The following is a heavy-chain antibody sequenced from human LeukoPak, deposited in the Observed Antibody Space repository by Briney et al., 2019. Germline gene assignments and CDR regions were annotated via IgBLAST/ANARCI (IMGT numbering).Heavy chain of an antibody. CDR1: GGSISSSSYY. CDR3: ARLDQDSSWSYYFDY. J-gene: IGHJ4*02. D-gene: IGHD6-13*01. CDR2: IYYSGST. Sequence: SETLSLTCTVSGGSISSSSYYWGWIRQPPGKGLEWIGSIYYSGSTYYNPSLKSRVTISVDTSKNQFSLKLSSVTAADTAVYYCARLDQDSSWSYYFDYWGQGTLVTVSS. V-gene: IGHV4-39*01.